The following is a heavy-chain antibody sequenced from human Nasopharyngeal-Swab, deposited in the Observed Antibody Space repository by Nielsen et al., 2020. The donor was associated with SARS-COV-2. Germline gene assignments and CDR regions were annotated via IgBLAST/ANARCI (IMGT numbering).Heavy chain of an antibody. CDR3: ARDSKTTDFYYYYYGMDV. D-gene: IGHD4-11*01. Sequence: GESLKISCAASGFTFSSYWMSWVRQAPGKGLEWVANIKQDGSEKYYVDSVKGRFTISRDNAKNSLYLQMNSLRAEDTAVYYCARDSKTTDFYYYYYGMDVGGQGTTVTVSS. CDR1: GFTFSSYW. V-gene: IGHV3-7*01. J-gene: IGHJ6*02. CDR2: IKQDGSEK.